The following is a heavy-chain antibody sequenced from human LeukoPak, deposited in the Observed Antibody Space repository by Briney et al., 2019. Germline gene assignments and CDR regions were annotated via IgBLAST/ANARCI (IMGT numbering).Heavy chain of an antibody. CDR1: GYSISSGYY. J-gene: IGHJ4*02. D-gene: IGHD2-15*01. CDR2: IYHSGST. V-gene: IGHV4-38-2*02. Sequence: PSETLSLTCTVSGYSISSGYYWGWIRQPPGKGLEWIGSIYHSGSTYYNPSLKSRVTISVGTSKNQFSLKLSSVTAADTAVYYCARDCSGGSCFDYWGQGTLVTVSS. CDR3: ARDCSGGSCFDY.